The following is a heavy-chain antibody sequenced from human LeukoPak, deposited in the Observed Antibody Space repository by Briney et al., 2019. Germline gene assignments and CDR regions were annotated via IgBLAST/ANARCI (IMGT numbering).Heavy chain of an antibody. V-gene: IGHV3-53*01. D-gene: IGHD4/OR15-4a*01. J-gene: IGHJ4*02. CDR2: IYSDNT. CDR1: GFTVSTNS. CDR3: ARRAGAYSHPYDY. Sequence: PGGSLRLSCTVSGFTVSTNSMSWVRQAAGKGLEGVSFIYSDNTHYSAAMKGRFTISRDNSKNTLYLPMNSLRAEDTAVYYCARRAGAYSHPYDYWGQGTLVTVSS.